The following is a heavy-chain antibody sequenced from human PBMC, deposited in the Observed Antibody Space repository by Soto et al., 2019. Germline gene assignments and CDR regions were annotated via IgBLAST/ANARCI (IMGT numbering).Heavy chain of an antibody. CDR3: ARDLRGAVAGR. D-gene: IGHD6-19*01. V-gene: IGHV3-48*02. Sequence: EVQLVESGGGLVQPGGSLRLSCAASGFTFSSYSMNWVRQAPGKGLEWVSYISSSSSTIYYADSVKGRFTISRDNAKNPLYLQMNSLRDEDTAVYYCARDLRGAVAGRWGQGTLVTVSS. J-gene: IGHJ4*02. CDR2: ISSSSSTI. CDR1: GFTFSSYS.